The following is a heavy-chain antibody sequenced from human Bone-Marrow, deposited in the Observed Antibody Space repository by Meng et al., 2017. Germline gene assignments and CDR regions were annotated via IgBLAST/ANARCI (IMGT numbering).Heavy chain of an antibody. CDR1: GFTFSSYS. J-gene: IGHJ3*02. Sequence: ESLKISCVSSGFTFSSYSMNWVRQAPGKGLEWVSSISSSSSYIYYADSVKGRFTISRDNAKNSLYLQMNSLRAEDTAVYYCARDPVTMIVALSNDAFDIWGQGTMVTVSS. CDR3: ARDPVTMIVALSNDAFDI. D-gene: IGHD3-22*01. V-gene: IGHV3-21*01. CDR2: ISSSSSYI.